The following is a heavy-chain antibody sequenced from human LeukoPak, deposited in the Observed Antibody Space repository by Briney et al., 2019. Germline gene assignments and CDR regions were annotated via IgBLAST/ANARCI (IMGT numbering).Heavy chain of an antibody. CDR2: INTNTGNP. CDR3: ARDLSGVDQWLVVGGWFDP. V-gene: IGHV7-4-1*02. D-gene: IGHD6-19*01. CDR1: GYTFTSYA. Sequence: GASVKVSCKASGYTFTSYAMNWVRQAPGQGLEWMGWINTNTGNPTYAQGLTGRFVFSLDTSVSTAYLQISSLKAEDTAIYYCARDLSGVDQWLVVGGWFDPWGQGTLVTVSS. J-gene: IGHJ5*02.